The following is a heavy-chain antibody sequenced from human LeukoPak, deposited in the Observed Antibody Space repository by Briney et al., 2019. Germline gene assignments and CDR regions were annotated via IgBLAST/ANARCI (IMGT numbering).Heavy chain of an antibody. CDR1: GYTFTGYY. CDR2: INPNSGGT. V-gene: IGHV1-2*04. J-gene: IGHJ6*03. Sequence: ASVKVSCKASGYTFTGYYMHWVRQAPGQGLEWMGWINPNSGGTNYAQKFQGWVTMTRDTSISTAYMELSRLRSDDTAVYYCARDRTPMVYAIDYYYYMDVWGKGTTDTVSS. D-gene: IGHD2-8*01. CDR3: ARDRTPMVYAIDYYYYMDV.